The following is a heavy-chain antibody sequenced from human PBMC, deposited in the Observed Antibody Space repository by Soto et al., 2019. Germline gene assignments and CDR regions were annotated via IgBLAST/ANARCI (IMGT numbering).Heavy chain of an antibody. D-gene: IGHD2-15*01. CDR1: GYTFASYG. V-gene: IGHV1-18*01. CDR2: ISAYNGNT. J-gene: IGHJ5*02. Sequence: GASVKVSCTASGYTFASYGISWVRQAPGQGLEWMGWISAYNGNTNYAQKPQGRVTMTTDTSTSTAYMELRSLRSDDTAVYYCARADGDIVVVVAATPPQWFDPWGQGTLVTVSS. CDR3: ARADGDIVVVVAATPPQWFDP.